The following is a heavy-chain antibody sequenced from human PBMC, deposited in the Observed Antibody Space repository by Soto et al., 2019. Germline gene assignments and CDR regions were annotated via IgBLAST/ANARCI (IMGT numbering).Heavy chain of an antibody. D-gene: IGHD3-10*01. CDR2: FDPEKGKR. CDR3: AASILRVWMLPHFDY. Sequence: QVPLVQSGAEVKKPGASVKVSCKVSVYTFTDLSMHWVRQAPGEGLEWMGGFDPEKGKRIYAQNFQGRVTMTEDTSTGTAYMELSSLRSDDTAVYYCAASILRVWMLPHFDYWGQGTLVSISS. CDR1: VYTFTDLS. J-gene: IGHJ4*02. V-gene: IGHV1-24*01.